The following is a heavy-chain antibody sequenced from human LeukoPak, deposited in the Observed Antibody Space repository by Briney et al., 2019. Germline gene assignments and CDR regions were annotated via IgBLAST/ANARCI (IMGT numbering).Heavy chain of an antibody. CDR1: GYTFTGYY. CDR3: ARARVTMIVVYDLRI. J-gene: IGHJ1*01. V-gene: IGHV1-2*02. Sequence: ASVKVSCKASGYTFTGYYMHWVRQAPGQGLERMGWINPNSGGTNYAQKFQGRVTMTRDTSISTAYMELSRLRSDDTAVYYCARARVTMIVVYDLRIWGQGTLVTVSS. D-gene: IGHD3-22*01. CDR2: INPNSGGT.